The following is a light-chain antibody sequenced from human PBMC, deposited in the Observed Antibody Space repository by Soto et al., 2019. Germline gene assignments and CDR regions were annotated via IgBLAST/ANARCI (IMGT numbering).Light chain of an antibody. Sequence: QSVLTQPPSASGTPGQRVTISCSGSSSNIGSNYVYWYQQFPGTAPKLLINRNDQRPSGVPDRFSGSKSGTSASLAISGLRYEDEADYYCATWDDSMSGVFGGGTKVTVL. CDR3: ATWDDSMSGV. J-gene: IGLJ2*01. CDR2: RND. CDR1: SSNIGSNY. V-gene: IGLV1-47*01.